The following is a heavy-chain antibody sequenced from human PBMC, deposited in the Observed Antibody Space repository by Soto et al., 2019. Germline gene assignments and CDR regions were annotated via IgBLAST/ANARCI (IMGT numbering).Heavy chain of an antibody. V-gene: IGHV3-30*18. Sequence: QVQLVESGGGVVQPGRSLSLSCAASGFTFSDCSMHWVRQAPGKGLERVASTSYNGNNKYYGDSVKGRFTISRDNSKNTLPLEMITLSPEDTAVYYCAKDIKCEDFTYGYFYYGIDVWGQGTTVTVSS. CDR1: GFTFSDCS. CDR3: AKDIKCEDFTYGYFYYGIDV. J-gene: IGHJ6*02. D-gene: IGHD3-10*01. CDR2: TSYNGNNK.